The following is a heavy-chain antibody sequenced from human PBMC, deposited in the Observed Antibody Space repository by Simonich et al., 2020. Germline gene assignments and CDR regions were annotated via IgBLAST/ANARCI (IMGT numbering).Heavy chain of an antibody. Sequence: QVQLQESGPGLVKPSATLSLTCAVSGYSISSGYYWGWIRQPPGKGLEWIGSIYHSGRTYYNTSLKRRVTKSVDTSQYQFSLKLGSVNGAGTAVDYCAGVGYSNYYYYGMEVWGQGTTVTVSS. CDR1: GYSISSGYY. J-gene: IGHJ6*02. V-gene: IGHV4-38-2*01. CDR3: AGVGYSNYYYYGMEV. D-gene: IGHD6-13*01. CDR2: IYHSGRT.